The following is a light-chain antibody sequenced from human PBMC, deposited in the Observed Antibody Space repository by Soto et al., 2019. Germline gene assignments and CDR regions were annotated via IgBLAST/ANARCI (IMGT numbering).Light chain of an antibody. CDR1: DNIVHW. CDR3: QQYDDYWT. CDR2: KAA. V-gene: IGKV1-5*03. Sequence: DIQMTQSPSTLSASVGDRVAITCRASDNIVHWVAWYQQKPGKAPKLLIYKAANLADEVPSRFAGSGSGTDFTLTITRLQPDDFATYYCQQYDDYWTFGQGTKVEIK. J-gene: IGKJ1*01.